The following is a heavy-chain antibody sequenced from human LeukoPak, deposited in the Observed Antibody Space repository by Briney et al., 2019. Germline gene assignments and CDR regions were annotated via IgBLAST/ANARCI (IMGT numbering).Heavy chain of an antibody. D-gene: IGHD1-26*01. CDR1: GYTFTSYD. CDR2: MNPNSGNT. Sequence: ASVKVSCKASGYTFTSYDINWVRQATGQGLEWMGWMNPNSGNTGYAQKFQGRVTITRDTSISTASMELSSLRSEDTAVYYCARGSVGATMAFDIWGQGTMVTVSS. J-gene: IGHJ3*02. V-gene: IGHV1-8*03. CDR3: ARGSVGATMAFDI.